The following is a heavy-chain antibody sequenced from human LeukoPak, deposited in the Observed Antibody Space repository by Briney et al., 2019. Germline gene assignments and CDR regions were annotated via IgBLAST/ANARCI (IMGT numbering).Heavy chain of an antibody. J-gene: IGHJ4*02. CDR3: ARVYDEWELRGPVDY. Sequence: PGGSLRLSCAASGFTFSSYAMHWVRQAPGKGLEYVSAISSNGGSTYYANSVKGRFTISRDNSKNTLYLQMGSLRAEDMAVYYCARVYDEWELRGPVDYWGQGTLVTVSS. D-gene: IGHD1-26*01. CDR2: ISSNGGST. V-gene: IGHV3-64*01. CDR1: GFTFSSYA.